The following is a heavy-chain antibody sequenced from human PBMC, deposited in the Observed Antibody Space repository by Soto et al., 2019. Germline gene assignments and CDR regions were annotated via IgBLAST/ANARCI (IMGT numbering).Heavy chain of an antibody. CDR2: IDITGDT. V-gene: IGHV3-13*01. CDR3: ARGFYGMDV. Sequence: EVQLVESGGGLVQPGGSLRLSCGASGFTFSNHDMHWVRQATGKGLEGVSAIDITGDTFYAGAVKGRFTISREKAKNSLYLQMNSLRAGDTAVYYCARGFYGMDVWGQGTTVTVSS. CDR1: GFTFSNHD. J-gene: IGHJ6*02.